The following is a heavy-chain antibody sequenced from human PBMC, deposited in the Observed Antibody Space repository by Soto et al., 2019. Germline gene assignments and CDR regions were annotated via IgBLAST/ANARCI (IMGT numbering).Heavy chain of an antibody. V-gene: IGHV3-23*01. CDR3: AKSPGIAVAGSYYYYYYMDV. D-gene: IGHD6-19*01. J-gene: IGHJ6*03. CDR2: ISGSGGST. CDR1: GFTFSSYA. Sequence: GGSLRLSCAASGFTFSSYAMSWVRQAPGKGLEWVSAISGSGGSTYYADSVKGRFTISRDNSKNTLYLQMNSLRAEDTAVYYCAKSPGIAVAGSYYYYYYMDVWGKGTTVTVSS.